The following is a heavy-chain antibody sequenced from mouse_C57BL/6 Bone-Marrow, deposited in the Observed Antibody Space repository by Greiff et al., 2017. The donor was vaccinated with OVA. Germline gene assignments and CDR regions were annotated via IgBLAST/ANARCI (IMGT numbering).Heavy chain of an antibody. D-gene: IGHD2-3*01. CDR3: AREGWFSPAWFAY. V-gene: IGHV1-22*01. J-gene: IGHJ3*01. CDR1: GYTFTDYN. Sequence: EVQLQQSGPELVKPGASVKMSCKASGYTFTDYNMHWVKQSHGKSLEWIGYINPNNGGTSYNQKFKGKATLTVNKSSSTAYMELRSLTSEDSAVYYCAREGWFSPAWFAYWGQGTLVTVSA. CDR2: INPNNGGT.